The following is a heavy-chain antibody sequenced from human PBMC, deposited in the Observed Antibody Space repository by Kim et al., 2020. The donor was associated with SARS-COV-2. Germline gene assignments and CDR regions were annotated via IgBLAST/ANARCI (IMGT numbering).Heavy chain of an antibody. CDR3: ARARGSGSLYAFDI. Sequence: GGSLRLSCAASGFTFSSYDMHWVRQATGKGLEWVSAIGTAGDPYYPGSVKGRFTISRENAKNSLYLQMNSLRAGDTAVYYCARARGSGSLYAFDIWGQGTMVTVSS. CDR1: GFTFSSYD. CDR2: IGTAGDP. V-gene: IGHV3-13*05. J-gene: IGHJ3*02. D-gene: IGHD3-10*01.